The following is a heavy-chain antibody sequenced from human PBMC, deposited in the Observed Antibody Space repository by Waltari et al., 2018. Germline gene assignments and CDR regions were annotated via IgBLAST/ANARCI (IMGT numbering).Heavy chain of an antibody. Sequence: QVQLQQWGAGLLKPSETLSLTCAVYGGSFSGYYWSWIRQPPGKGLEWLGEINHSGSTNYNPSLKSRVTISVDTSKNQFSLKLSSVTAADTAVYYCARGRAYCSSTSCYPYSSSLEYFDYWGQGTLVTVSS. CDR2: INHSGST. CDR3: ARGRAYCSSTSCYPYSSSLEYFDY. CDR1: GGSFSGYY. D-gene: IGHD2-2*01. J-gene: IGHJ4*02. V-gene: IGHV4-34*01.